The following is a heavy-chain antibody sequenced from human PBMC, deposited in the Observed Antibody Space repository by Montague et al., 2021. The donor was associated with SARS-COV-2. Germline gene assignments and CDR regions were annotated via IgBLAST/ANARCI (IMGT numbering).Heavy chain of an antibody. V-gene: IGHV4-39*01. Sequence: SETLSLTCTVSGGSISSSSYYWGWIRQPPGKGLEWIGSIYYSGSTYYNPSLKSRVTISVDTSKNQFSLKLSSVTAADTAVYYCARQGDQLLLEYCFDPWGHGTLVTVSS. J-gene: IGHJ5*02. CDR1: GGSISSSSYY. CDR3: ARQGDQLLLEYCFDP. CDR2: IYYSGST. D-gene: IGHD2-2*01.